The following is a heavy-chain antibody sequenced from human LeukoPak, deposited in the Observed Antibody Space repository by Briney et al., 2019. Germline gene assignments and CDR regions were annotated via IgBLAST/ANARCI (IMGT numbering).Heavy chain of an antibody. CDR3: ARQGEMLRGDFDI. J-gene: IGHJ3*02. Sequence: PSETLSLTCTVSCGSISSSSYYWGWIRQPPGKGLEWIGSIYYSGSTYYNPSLKSRVTISVDTSKNQFSLKLSSVTAADTAVYYCARQGEMLRGDFDIWGQGTMVTVSS. CDR2: IYYSGST. V-gene: IGHV4-39*01. CDR1: CGSISSSSYY. D-gene: IGHD3-16*01.